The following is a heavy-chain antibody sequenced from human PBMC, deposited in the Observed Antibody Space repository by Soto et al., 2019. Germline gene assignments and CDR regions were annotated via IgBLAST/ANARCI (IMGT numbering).Heavy chain of an antibody. CDR3: ARGRQDIIVEPAPSWFDP. Sequence: QVQLQQWGAGLLKPSETLSLTCAVYGGSFSGYYWTWIRQPPGKGLEWIVEITHSGSTNYNPSLKSRLTISVDTSKNQFSLRMTSVTAADTALYYCARGRQDIIVEPAPSWFDPWGQGTLFTVSS. D-gene: IGHD2-2*01. CDR1: GGSFSGYY. J-gene: IGHJ5*02. V-gene: IGHV4-34*01. CDR2: ITHSGST.